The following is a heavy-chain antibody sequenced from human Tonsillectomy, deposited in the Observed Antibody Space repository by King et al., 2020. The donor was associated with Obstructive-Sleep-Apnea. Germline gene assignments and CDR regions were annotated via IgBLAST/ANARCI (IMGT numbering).Heavy chain of an antibody. Sequence: QLQESGPGLVKPSGTLSLTCAVSGGSISSSNWWSWVRQPPGKGLEWIGEIYHSGSTNYNPSLTSRVTISVDKSKNQFSLKLSSVTAADTAVYYFAKGDRGVDFADYWGQGTLVTVSS. V-gene: IGHV4-4*02. CDR2: IYHSGST. CDR3: AKGDRGVDFADY. CDR1: GGSISSSNW. D-gene: IGHD5-12*01. J-gene: IGHJ4*02.